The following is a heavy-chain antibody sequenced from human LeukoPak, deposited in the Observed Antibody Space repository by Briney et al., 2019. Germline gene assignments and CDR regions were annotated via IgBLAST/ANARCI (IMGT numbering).Heavy chain of an antibody. D-gene: IGHD4-23*01. Sequence: GGSLRLSCAASGFTVSSNYMNWVRQAPGKGLEWVSLIYSGGSTYYADSVMGRFTIPRDNSKSTLYLQMNSLRAEDTAVYYCARGDNSLFDYWGQGTLVTVSS. CDR1: GFTVSSNY. V-gene: IGHV3-53*01. CDR3: ARGDNSLFDY. J-gene: IGHJ4*02. CDR2: IYSGGST.